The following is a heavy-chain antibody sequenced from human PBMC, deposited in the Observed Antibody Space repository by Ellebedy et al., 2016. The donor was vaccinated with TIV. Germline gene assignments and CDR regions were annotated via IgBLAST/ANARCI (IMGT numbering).Heavy chain of an antibody. J-gene: IGHJ3*01. V-gene: IGHV4-34*01. D-gene: IGHD7-27*01. CDR3: ARSNWGSGDFD. CDR1: GGSFSGYY. CDR2: INHGGST. Sequence: SETLSLTXAVYGGSFSGYYWTWIRQPPGKGLEWIGEINHGGSTNYIPSLKSRVTISVDTSKNQFSLKLSSLTAADTAVYYCARSNWGSGDFDWGQGTMVTVSS.